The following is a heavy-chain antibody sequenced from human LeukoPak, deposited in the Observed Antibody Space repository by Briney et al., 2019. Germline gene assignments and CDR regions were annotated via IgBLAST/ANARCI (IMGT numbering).Heavy chain of an antibody. V-gene: IGHV3-53*05. D-gene: IGHD2-2*01. CDR1: GFTVSSNY. J-gene: IGHJ6*02. CDR3: AKDLAIYGPIVVVPAGPGPYYYGMDA. CDR2: IYSGGST. Sequence: GGSLRLSCAASGFTVSSNYMSWVRQAPGKGLEWVSVIYSGGSTYYADSVKGRFTISRDNSKNKLYLQMNSLRREDTAVYYCAKDLAIYGPIVVVPAGPGPYYYGMDAWGQGTTVTVSS.